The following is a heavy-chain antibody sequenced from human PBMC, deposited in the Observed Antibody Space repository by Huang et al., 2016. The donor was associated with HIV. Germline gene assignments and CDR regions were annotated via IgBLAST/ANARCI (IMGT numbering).Heavy chain of an antibody. Sequence: QVVLQQWGTGVLKPSETLYLKCAVYGGSLSGNYWTWIRQAPGKGLEWIGEVDYNGTVSHSPSLKSRLTLLVDRFRKQVSMTMTSVTAADTAIYYCVRNPVFGDDAFDIWGQGTRVTVSS. V-gene: IGHV4-34*02. J-gene: IGHJ3*02. CDR2: VDYNGTV. CDR3: VRNPVFGDDAFDI. CDR1: GGSLSGNY. D-gene: IGHD3-3*01.